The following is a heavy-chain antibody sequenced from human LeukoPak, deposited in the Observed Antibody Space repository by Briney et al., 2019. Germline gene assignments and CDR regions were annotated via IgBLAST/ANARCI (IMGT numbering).Heavy chain of an antibody. D-gene: IGHD5-24*01. J-gene: IGHJ4*02. CDR1: GFTFSSYW. CDR3: ARESSGWLQLFDY. CDR2: INGDGSTI. Sequence: GGSLRLSCAVSGFTFSSYWMHWVRQTPGKGLVWVSIINGDGSTIGYADSVKGRFTISRDNAKNTLYLQMNSLRAEDTAVYYCARESSGWLQLFDYWGQGTLVTVSS. V-gene: IGHV3-74*01.